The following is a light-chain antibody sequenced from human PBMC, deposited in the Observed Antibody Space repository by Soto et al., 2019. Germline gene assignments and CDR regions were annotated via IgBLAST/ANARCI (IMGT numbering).Light chain of an antibody. J-gene: IGLJ2*01. CDR1: SSDVGSYNP. CDR2: ENS. Sequence: QSALTQPASVSGSPGQSLTISCTGTSSDVGSYNPVSWYQQHPGKAPKLMIYENSRRPSGVSDRFSASKSGNTASLTISGLQAEDEADYYCSSYAGTYSVVFGGGTKLTVL. V-gene: IGLV2-23*01. CDR3: SSYAGTYSVV.